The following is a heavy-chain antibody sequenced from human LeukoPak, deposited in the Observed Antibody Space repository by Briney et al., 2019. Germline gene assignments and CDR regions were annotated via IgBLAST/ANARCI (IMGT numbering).Heavy chain of an antibody. Sequence: ASVKVSCKVSGYTLTELSMHWVRQAPGKGLEWVGGFDPEDGETIYAQKFQGRVTMTEDTSTDTAYMDLSSLRSEDTAVYYCATDRAISMVRMFDYWGQGTLVTVSS. D-gene: IGHD3-10*01. CDR1: GYTLTELS. CDR2: FDPEDGET. J-gene: IGHJ4*02. V-gene: IGHV1-24*01. CDR3: ATDRAISMVRMFDY.